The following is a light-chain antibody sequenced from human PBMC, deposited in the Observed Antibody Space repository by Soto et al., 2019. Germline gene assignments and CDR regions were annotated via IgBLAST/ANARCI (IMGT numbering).Light chain of an antibody. CDR1: QGIRSD. CDR2: GAS. J-gene: IGKJ1*01. CDR3: LQDYNFPWA. Sequence: IQMTQSPSSLSASVGDRVTISCWASQGIRSDLAWYQQKPGKVPKLLIYGASKLESGVPSRFSGSGLGTDFTLTISSLQPEDFATYYCLQDYNFPWAFGQGTKVEIK. V-gene: IGKV1-6*01.